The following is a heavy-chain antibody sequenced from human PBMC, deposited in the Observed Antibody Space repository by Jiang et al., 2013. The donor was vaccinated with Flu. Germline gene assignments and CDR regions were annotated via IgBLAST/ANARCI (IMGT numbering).Heavy chain of an antibody. V-gene: IGHV4-4*07. CDR2: IYTSGST. Sequence: GSGLVKPSETLSLTCTVSGGSISSYYWSWIRQPAGKGLEWIGRIYTSGSTNYNPSLKSRVTMSVDTSKNQFSLKLSSVTAADTAVYYCAHSGSYQQGGFYGMDVWGQGTTVTVSS. D-gene: IGHD3-10*01. J-gene: IGHJ6*02. CDR1: GGSISSYY. CDR3: AHSGSYQQGGFYGMDV.